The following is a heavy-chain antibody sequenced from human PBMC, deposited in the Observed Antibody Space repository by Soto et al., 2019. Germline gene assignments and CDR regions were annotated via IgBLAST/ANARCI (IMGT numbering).Heavy chain of an antibody. CDR2: IIPIFGTA. CDR1: GGTFSSHA. D-gene: IGHD1-26*01. Sequence: SVKVSCKASGGTFSSHAISWVRQAPGQGLEWMGGIIPIFGTANYVQKFQGRVTISVDKSTSTAYMEVRSLRSEDTALYYCARGWETVGTTTPFAYWGQGTLVTVSS. CDR3: ARGWETVGTTTPFAY. V-gene: IGHV1-69*06. J-gene: IGHJ4*02.